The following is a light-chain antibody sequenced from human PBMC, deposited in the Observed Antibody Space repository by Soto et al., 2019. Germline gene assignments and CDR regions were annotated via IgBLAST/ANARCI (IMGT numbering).Light chain of an antibody. Sequence: EIAVSQSPCTLSSSAGERATLSCKASQSVDTNSLAWYQQKPGQAPRLLIYGTSIRATGIPDRFSGSGSGTDFTLTITRLEPEDVAVYYCQQYGFPPRTFGEGTKVDI. J-gene: IGKJ4*01. CDR1: QSVDTNS. V-gene: IGKV3-20*01. CDR3: QQYGFPPRT. CDR2: GTS.